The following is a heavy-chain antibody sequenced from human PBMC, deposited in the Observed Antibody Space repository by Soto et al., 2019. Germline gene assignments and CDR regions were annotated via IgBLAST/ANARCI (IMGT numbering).Heavy chain of an antibody. J-gene: IGHJ4*02. CDR1: GYNFTSYG. CDR2: SSAFNGDT. V-gene: IGHV1-18*04. D-gene: IGHD6-13*01. Sequence: QVPLVQSGTEVKKPGASVNVSCKAFGYNFTSYGFSLVRQVPGQGLEWLGWSSAFNGDTQYAQTMKGRLTVTTDTSTTTVHMELRSLTPADTAVYYCAREAGWQRMVPYDWGQGTLVTVS. CDR3: AREAGWQRMVPYD.